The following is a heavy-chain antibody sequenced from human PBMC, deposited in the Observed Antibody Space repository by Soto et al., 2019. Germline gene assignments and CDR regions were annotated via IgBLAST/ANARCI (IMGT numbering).Heavy chain of an antibody. CDR2: ISSSSSYT. Sequence: SGGSLRLSCAASGFTFSDYYMSWIRQAPGKXLEWVSYISSSSSYTNYADSVKGRFTISRDNAKNSLYLQMNSLRAEDTAVYYCARDLHALWSGYRNYYYYGMDVWGPGTTVTVSS. CDR3: ARDLHALWSGYRNYYYYGMDV. V-gene: IGHV3-11*06. J-gene: IGHJ6*02. D-gene: IGHD3-3*01. CDR1: GFTFSDYY.